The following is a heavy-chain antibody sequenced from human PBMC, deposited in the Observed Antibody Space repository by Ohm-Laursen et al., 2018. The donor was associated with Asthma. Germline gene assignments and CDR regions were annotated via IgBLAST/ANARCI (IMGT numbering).Heavy chain of an antibody. Sequence: TLSLTCSVSGGSISSGGYPWSWIRQHPGKGLEWIGYIYYSGSTYYNPSLKSRVTISVDTSKNQFSLKLSSVTAADTAVYYCARMAGYYYYYYGMDVWGQGTTVTVSS. J-gene: IGHJ6*02. CDR2: IYYSGST. D-gene: IGHD6-19*01. CDR3: ARMAGYYYYYYGMDV. V-gene: IGHV4-31*03. CDR1: GGSISSGGYP.